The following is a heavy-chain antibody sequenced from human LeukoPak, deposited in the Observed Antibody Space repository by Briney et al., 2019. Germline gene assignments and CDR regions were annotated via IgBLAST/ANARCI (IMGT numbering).Heavy chain of an antibody. D-gene: IGHD3-22*01. Sequence: GGSLRLSCAASGVTFSSYWMSWVRQAPGKGLEWVANIKQDGSEKYYVDSVKGRFTISRDNAKNSLYLQMNSLRAEDTAVYYCAREWLDYMDVWGKGTTVTVSS. J-gene: IGHJ6*03. CDR1: GVTFSSYW. CDR2: IKQDGSEK. V-gene: IGHV3-7*01. CDR3: AREWLDYMDV.